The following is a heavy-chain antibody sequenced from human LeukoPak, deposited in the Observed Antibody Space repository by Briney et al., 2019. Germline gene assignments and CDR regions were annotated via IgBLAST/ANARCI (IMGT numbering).Heavy chain of an antibody. D-gene: IGHD3-16*01. J-gene: IGHJ5*02. V-gene: IGHV3-48*01. CDR1: GFTFSSYS. CDR2: ISFSGHRR. Sequence: PGGSLRLSCVASGFTFSSYSLNWFRQAPGKGLEWVSYISFSGHRRVYADSVKGRFTISRDDAKKSLYLEMNSLRAEDTAVYYCVRDSDAWGDHTHADQWGQGTLVTVSP. CDR3: VRDSDAWGDHTHADQ.